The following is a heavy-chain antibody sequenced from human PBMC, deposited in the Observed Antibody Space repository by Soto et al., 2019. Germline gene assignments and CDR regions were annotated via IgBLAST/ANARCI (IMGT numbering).Heavy chain of an antibody. D-gene: IGHD2-2*01. CDR2: IIPIFGTA. V-gene: IGHV1-69*13. CDR3: ASYKGSIVVVPAAPFYYYYGMDV. J-gene: IGHJ6*02. Sequence: SVKVSCKASGGTFSSYAISWVRQAPGQGLEWMGGIIPIFGTANYAQKFQGRVTITADESTSTAYMELSSLRSEDTAVYCCASYKGSIVVVPAAPFYYYYGMDVWGQGTTVTVSS. CDR1: GGTFSSYA.